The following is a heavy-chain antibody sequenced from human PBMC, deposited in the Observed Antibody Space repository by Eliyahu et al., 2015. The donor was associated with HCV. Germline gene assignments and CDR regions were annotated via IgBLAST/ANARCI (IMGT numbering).Heavy chain of an antibody. D-gene: IGHD1-1*01. CDR3: ARDDGTPGSGTDAFDI. CDR1: GGSISSYY. CDR2: IYHNGST. V-gene: IGHV4-59*01. J-gene: IGHJ3*02. Sequence: QVQLQESGPGLVKPSETLSLTCTVSGGSISSYYWTWIRQSPGKGLEWIGYIYHNGSTNYNPSLKSRVTMSIDTSKNQFSLHLRSVTAADTAVYYCARDDGTPGSGTDAFDIWGQGTMVTVS.